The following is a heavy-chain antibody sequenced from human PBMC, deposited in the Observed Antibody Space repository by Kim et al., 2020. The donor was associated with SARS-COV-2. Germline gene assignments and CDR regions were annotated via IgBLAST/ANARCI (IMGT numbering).Heavy chain of an antibody. V-gene: IGHV4-30-2*04. D-gene: IGHD3-9*01. Sequence: SYKPSLRSRITISVDTSKNQFSLKLSSVTAADTAVYYCARDPDGLRYFDGWGQGTLVTVSS. CDR3: ARDPDGLRYFDG. J-gene: IGHJ4*02.